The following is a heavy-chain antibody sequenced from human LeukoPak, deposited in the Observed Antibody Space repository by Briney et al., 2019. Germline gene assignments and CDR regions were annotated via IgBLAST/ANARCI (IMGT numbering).Heavy chain of an antibody. CDR2: IYYNGDT. V-gene: IGHV4-39*01. Sequence: PSETLSLTCTVSGASISSSSYYWGWIRQPPGKGLEWIGSIYYNGDTYYNSSLKSRLTISADTSKNKWTLKLCSMTPADTALYYCARLRGCTSGNPGYWGQGSLVTVSS. J-gene: IGHJ4*02. D-gene: IGHD5-18*01. CDR3: ARLRGCTSGNPGY. CDR1: GASISSSSYY.